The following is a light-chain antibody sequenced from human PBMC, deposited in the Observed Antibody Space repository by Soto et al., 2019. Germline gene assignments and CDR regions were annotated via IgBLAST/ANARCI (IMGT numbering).Light chain of an antibody. V-gene: IGKV1-33*01. CDR3: QQYDNLPPLT. Sequence: DIQMTQSPSCLSASVGDRVTITCQASQDISNYLNWYQQKPGKAPKLLIYDASNLETGVPSRFSGSGSGTDFTFTISSLQPEDIATYYCQQYDNLPPLTFGGGTKVDIK. J-gene: IGKJ4*01. CDR2: DAS. CDR1: QDISNY.